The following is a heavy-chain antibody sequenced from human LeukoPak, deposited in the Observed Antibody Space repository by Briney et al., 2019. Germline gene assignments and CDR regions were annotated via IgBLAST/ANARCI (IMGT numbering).Heavy chain of an antibody. Sequence: PSETLSLTCTVSGGSISSGGYYRSWIRQHPGKGLEWIGYIYYSGSTYYNPSLKSRVTISVDTSKNQFSLKLSSVTAADTAVYYCASGIAAAGTLPWFDPWGQGTLVTVSS. D-gene: IGHD6-13*01. V-gene: IGHV4-31*03. CDR1: GGSISSGGYY. J-gene: IGHJ5*02. CDR2: IYYSGST. CDR3: ASGIAAAGTLPWFDP.